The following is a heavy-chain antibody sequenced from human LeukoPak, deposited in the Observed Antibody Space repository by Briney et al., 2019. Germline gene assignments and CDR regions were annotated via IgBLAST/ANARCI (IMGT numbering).Heavy chain of an antibody. CDR3: AKLAATSESQH. D-gene: IGHD5-12*01. CDR1: GFTFSSYA. Sequence: GGSLRLSCAASGFTFSSYAMIWVRQAPGKGLEWVSAISYNGGGTYYGNSVKGRFTISRDNSKNTLFLQMNSLRAEDTASYYCAKLAATSESQHWGQGTLVTVSS. CDR2: ISYNGGGT. V-gene: IGHV3-23*01. J-gene: IGHJ1*01.